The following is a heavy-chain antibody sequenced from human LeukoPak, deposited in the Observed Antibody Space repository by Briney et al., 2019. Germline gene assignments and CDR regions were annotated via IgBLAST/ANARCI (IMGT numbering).Heavy chain of an antibody. Sequence: SETLSLTCTVSGASISSYYWSWIRQSPGKGLEWIGYIYYNGNTNYNPSLKGRVTISVDSSKNQFSLRLSSVTAADTAVYYCARTTEDCSSTSCYQYWFDPWGQGTLVTVSS. CDR2: IYYNGNT. V-gene: IGHV4-59*01. CDR1: GASISSYY. CDR3: ARTTEDCSSTSCYQYWFDP. J-gene: IGHJ5*02. D-gene: IGHD2-2*01.